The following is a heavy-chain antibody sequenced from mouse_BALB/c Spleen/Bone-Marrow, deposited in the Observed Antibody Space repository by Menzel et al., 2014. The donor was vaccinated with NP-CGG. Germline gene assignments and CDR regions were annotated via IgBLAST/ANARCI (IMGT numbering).Heavy chain of an antibody. CDR3: ARYDGPAWFAY. V-gene: IGHV1S81*02. CDR1: GYSFTTYW. D-gene: IGHD2-3*01. CDR2: INPSNGRT. Sequence: QVQLQQSGAELVKPGASVRPSCKASGYSFTTYWIHWVKQRSGQGLEWIGEINPSNGRTNYNEKFKSKATLTVDKSSSTAYMQLSSLTSEDSAVYYCARYDGPAWFAYRGQGTLVTVSA. J-gene: IGHJ3*01.